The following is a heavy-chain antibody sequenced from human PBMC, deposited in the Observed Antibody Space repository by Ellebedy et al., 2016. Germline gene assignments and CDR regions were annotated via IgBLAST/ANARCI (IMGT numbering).Heavy chain of an antibody. J-gene: IGHJ4*02. CDR1: GFTFSSYA. D-gene: IGHD1-1*01. CDR3: AKCFTACQNGNFDY. CDR2: ISGSGGST. V-gene: IGHV3-23*01. Sequence: GESLKISXAASGFTFSSYAMSWVRQAPGKGLEWVSAISGSGGSTYYADSVKGRFTISRDNSKHTLYLQMNSLRAEDTAVYYCAKCFTACQNGNFDYWGQGTLVTVSS.